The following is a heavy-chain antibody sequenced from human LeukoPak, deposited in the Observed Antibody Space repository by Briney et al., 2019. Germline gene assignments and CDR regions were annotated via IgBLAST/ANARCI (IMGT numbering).Heavy chain of an antibody. V-gene: IGHV1-46*01. CDR1: GGTFSSYA. CDR3: AREGYYYDSSGTYYYYYYMDV. D-gene: IGHD3-22*01. Sequence: ASVKVSCKASGGTFSSYAISWVRQAPGQGLEWMGIINPSGGSTSYAQKFQGRVTMTRDMSTSTVYMELSSLRSEDTAVYYCAREGYYYDSSGTYYYYYYMDVWGKGTTVTVSS. CDR2: INPSGGST. J-gene: IGHJ6*03.